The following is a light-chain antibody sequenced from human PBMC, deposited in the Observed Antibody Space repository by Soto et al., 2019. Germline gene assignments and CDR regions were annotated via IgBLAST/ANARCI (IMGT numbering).Light chain of an antibody. J-gene: IGKJ1*01. CDR3: QQYNNYPRT. CDR2: DAS. V-gene: IGKV1-5*01. CDR1: ESIRTW. Sequence: DIHMSPSPSTLSASVGDRLTLTCRASESIRTWLAWYQHKPGKAPKFLIYDASSLESGVPSRFSGSGSGTEFTLTISNLQPDDFATYFCQQYNNYPRTFGQGTKVDIK.